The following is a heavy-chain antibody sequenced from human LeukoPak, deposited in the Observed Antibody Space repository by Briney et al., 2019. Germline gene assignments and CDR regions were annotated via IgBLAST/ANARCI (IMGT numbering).Heavy chain of an antibody. CDR3: ARKQPRGAFDI. D-gene: IGHD6-13*01. CDR2: TYYRSKWYN. J-gene: IGHJ3*02. CDR1: GDSVSSNSAA. V-gene: IGHV6-1*01. Sequence: QTLSLTCAISGDSVSSNSAAWHWIRQPPSRGLEWVGRTYYRSKWYNDYAVSVKSRITFNPDTSKNQFSLQLNSVTPEDTAVYYCARKQPRGAFDIWGQGTMVTVSS.